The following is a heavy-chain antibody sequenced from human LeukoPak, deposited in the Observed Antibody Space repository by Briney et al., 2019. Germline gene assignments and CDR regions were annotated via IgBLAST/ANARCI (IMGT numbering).Heavy chain of an antibody. CDR1: GGTISSSNW. Sequence: ETLSLTCAVSGGTISSSNWWSWVRQPPGKGLEWIGEIYHSGSTNYDPSLKSRVTISVDKSKNQFSLKLSSVTAADTAVYYCARAWPKTYDFWSGYSGYGMDVWGQGTTVTVSS. CDR3: ARAWPKTYDFWSGYSGYGMDV. CDR2: IYHSGST. D-gene: IGHD3-3*01. V-gene: IGHV4-4*02. J-gene: IGHJ6*02.